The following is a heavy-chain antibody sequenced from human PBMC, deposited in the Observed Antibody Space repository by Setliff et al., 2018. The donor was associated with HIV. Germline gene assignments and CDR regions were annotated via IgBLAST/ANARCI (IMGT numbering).Heavy chain of an antibody. J-gene: IGHJ4*02. V-gene: IGHV5-51*01. CDR2: IYPGDSDT. CDR1: GYTFTNYW. CDR3: ARQPTDY. Sequence: PGESLKISCRGSGYTFTNYWIGWVRQMPGRGLEWMGIIYPGDSDTRYSPSFEGQVTMSADKSINTAYLQWNSLKASDTAMYYCARQPTDYWGQGTLVTVSS.